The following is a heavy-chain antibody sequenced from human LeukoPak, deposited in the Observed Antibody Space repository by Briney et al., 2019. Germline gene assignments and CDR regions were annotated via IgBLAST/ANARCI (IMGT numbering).Heavy chain of an antibody. J-gene: IGHJ6*03. D-gene: IGHD3-22*01. Sequence: SVKVSCKASGGTFSSYAISWVRQAPGQGLEWTGGIIPIFGTANYAQKFQGRVTITTDESTSTAYMELSSLRSEDTAVYYCARGGVVVITGYYYMDVWGKGTTVTVSS. CDR1: GGTFSSYA. CDR2: IIPIFGTA. CDR3: ARGGVVVITGYYYMDV. V-gene: IGHV1-69*05.